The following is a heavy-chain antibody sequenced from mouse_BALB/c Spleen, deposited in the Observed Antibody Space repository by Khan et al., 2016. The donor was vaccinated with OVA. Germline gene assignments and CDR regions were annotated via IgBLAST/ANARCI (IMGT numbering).Heavy chain of an antibody. Sequence: QVQLQQSGAELVRPGVSVKISCKGSGYIFTDFSMHWVKRSHAKSLEWIGVISTYYGDSIYNQNFKDKATLTVEKSSSTAYMELARLTSEESSIDFCAIGSGNYRFADWGQGTLVTVSA. D-gene: IGHD2-1*01. CDR1: GYIFTDFS. J-gene: IGHJ3*01. CDR2: ISTYYGDS. V-gene: IGHV1S137*01. CDR3: AIGSGNYRFAD.